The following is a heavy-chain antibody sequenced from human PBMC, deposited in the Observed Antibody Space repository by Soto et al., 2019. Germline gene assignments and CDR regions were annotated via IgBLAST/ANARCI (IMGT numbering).Heavy chain of an antibody. CDR3: ARLVSPLFVDTAPLDV. CDR1: GGSISSGGYY. J-gene: IGHJ6*02. D-gene: IGHD5-18*01. Sequence: QVQLQESGPGLVKPSQTLSLTCTVSGGSISSGGYYWSWIRQHPGKGLEWIGYIYYSGSTYYNPSRKSRVTISVDTSKNQFSLKLSSVTAADTAVYYCARLVSPLFVDTAPLDVWGQGTTVTVSS. V-gene: IGHV4-31*03. CDR2: IYYSGST.